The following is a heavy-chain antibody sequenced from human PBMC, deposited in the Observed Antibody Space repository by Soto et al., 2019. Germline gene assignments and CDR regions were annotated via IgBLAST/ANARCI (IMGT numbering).Heavy chain of an antibody. CDR3: ARVTLEMATHRFDY. Sequence: QVQLVQSGAEVKKPGSSVKVSCKASGGTFSSYAISWVRQAPGQGLEWRGGIIPIFGTANYAQKFQGRVTITADESTSTDYMELSSLRSEDPAVYYCARVTLEMATHRFDYWGQGTLVTVSS. D-gene: IGHD5-12*01. J-gene: IGHJ4*02. CDR2: IIPIFGTA. V-gene: IGHV1-69*12. CDR1: GGTFSSYA.